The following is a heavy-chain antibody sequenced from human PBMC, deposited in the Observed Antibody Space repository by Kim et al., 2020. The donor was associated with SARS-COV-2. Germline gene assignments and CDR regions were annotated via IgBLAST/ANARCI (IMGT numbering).Heavy chain of an antibody. J-gene: IGHJ4*02. CDR3: ASGYCSSTSCSSFDY. Sequence: GGSLRLSCAASGFTFSDYDMSWIRQAPGKGLEWVSYISSSSSYTNYADSVKGRFTISRDNAKNSLYLQMNSLRAEDTAVYYCASGYCSSTSCSSFDYWGQGTLVTVSS. D-gene: IGHD2-2*01. V-gene: IGHV3-11*06. CDR2: ISSSSSYT. CDR1: GFTFSDYD.